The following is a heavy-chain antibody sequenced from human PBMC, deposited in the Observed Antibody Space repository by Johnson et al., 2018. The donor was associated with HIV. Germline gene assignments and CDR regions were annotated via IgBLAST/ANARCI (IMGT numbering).Heavy chain of an antibody. CDR2: ISFEGSNK. D-gene: IGHD5-18*01. J-gene: IGHJ3*02. Sequence: QVQLVESGGGVVRPGRSLRLSCAVSGLTFSNYLMHWVRQAPGKGLDRVAVISFEGSNKYYADSVTGRFTISRDNSKNTLYLQMGSLRAEDMAVYYFARELQLLFSAFDIWGQGTMFTVSS. CDR1: GLTFSNYL. CDR3: ARELQLLFSAFDI. V-gene: IGHV3-30*14.